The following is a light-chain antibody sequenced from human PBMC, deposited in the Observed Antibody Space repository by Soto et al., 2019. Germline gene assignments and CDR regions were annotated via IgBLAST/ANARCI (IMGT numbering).Light chain of an antibody. CDR2: AAS. CDR1: QSITSY. Sequence: AIQLTQSPSSLSASVGDRVTITCRASQSITSYLNWYQQKPGKAPKLLIYAASTLQSGVPSRFSGSGSGTDFTLTISCLQSEDFATYYCQQYYSYPLTFGGGTKVDI. V-gene: IGKV1-8*01. CDR3: QQYYSYPLT. J-gene: IGKJ4*01.